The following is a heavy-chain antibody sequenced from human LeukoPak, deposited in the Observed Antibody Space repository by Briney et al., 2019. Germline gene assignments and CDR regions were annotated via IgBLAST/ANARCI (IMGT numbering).Heavy chain of an antibody. CDR2: INPNSGGT. D-gene: IGHD6-13*01. CDR1: GYTFTGYY. CDR3: ARGFSSWYLSPYYLEY. Sequence: VASVKVSCKASGYTFTGYYMHWVRQVPGQALEWMGWINPNSGGTNYAQKFRGRVTMTRDTSITTAYMELSRLRYDETAVYYCARGFSSWYLSPYYLEYCGQGTPVTVSS. J-gene: IGHJ4*02. V-gene: IGHV1-2*02.